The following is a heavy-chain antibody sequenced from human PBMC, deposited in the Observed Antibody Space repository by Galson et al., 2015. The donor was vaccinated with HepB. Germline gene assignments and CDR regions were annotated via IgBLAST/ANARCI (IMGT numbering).Heavy chain of an antibody. CDR1: GFTFSSYS. V-gene: IGHV3-21*01. D-gene: IGHD2-15*01. J-gene: IGHJ6*02. CDR2: ISSSSSYI. CDR3: AREGCSGGSCYSFYYYYGMDV. Sequence: SLRLSCAASGFTFSSYSMNWVRQAPGKGLEWVSSISSSSSYIYYADSVKGRFTISRDNAKNSLYLQMNSLRAEDTAVYYCAREGCSGGSCYSFYYYYGMDVWGQGTTVTVSS.